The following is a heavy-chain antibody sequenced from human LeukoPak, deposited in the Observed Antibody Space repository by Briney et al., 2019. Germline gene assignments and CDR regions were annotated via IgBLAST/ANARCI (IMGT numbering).Heavy chain of an antibody. Sequence: SETLSLTCAVSGGSISSFYWTWIRQPPGKGLECIGYIYTSGITNYTPSLKSRVTISVDTSKNQFSLKLSSVTAADTAVYYCARQGGYSSPFSVWGEGTTVTVSS. J-gene: IGHJ6*04. CDR1: GGSISSFY. D-gene: IGHD6-19*01. V-gene: IGHV4-4*09. CDR2: IYTSGIT. CDR3: ARQGGYSSPFSV.